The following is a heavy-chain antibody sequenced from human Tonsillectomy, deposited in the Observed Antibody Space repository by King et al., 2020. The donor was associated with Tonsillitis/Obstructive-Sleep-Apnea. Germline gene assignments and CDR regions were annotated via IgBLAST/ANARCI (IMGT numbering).Heavy chain of an antibody. CDR3: AKGVKATRPPYYYYYMDV. CDR1: GFTFSTYA. J-gene: IGHJ6*03. Sequence: VQLVESGGGLVQPGGSLRLSCAASGFTFSTYAMSWVRQAPGKGLEWVSAISGSGGSTYYADSVKGRFTISRDNSKNTLCLQMTSLRAEDTAVYYCAKGVKATRPPYYYYYMDVWGKGTTVTVSS. V-gene: IGHV3-23*04. D-gene: IGHD6-6*01. CDR2: ISGSGGST.